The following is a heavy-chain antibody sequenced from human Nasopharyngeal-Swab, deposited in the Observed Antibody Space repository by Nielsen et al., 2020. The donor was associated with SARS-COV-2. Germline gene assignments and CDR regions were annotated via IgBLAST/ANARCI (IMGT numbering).Heavy chain of an antibody. CDR1: GGSFRGYY. CDR3: ARGGIAVAQQGWDY. J-gene: IGHJ4*02. V-gene: IGHV4-34*01. CDR2: INHSGST. Sequence: SQTLSLTCAVYGGSFRGYYWSWIRQPPGKGLEWIGEINHSGSTNYNPSLKSRVTISVDTSKNQFSLKLSSVTAADTAVYYCARGGIAVAQQGWDYWGQGTLVTVSS. D-gene: IGHD6-19*01.